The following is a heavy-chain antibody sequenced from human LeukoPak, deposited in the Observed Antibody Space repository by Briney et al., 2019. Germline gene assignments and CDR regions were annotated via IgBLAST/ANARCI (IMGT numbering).Heavy chain of an antibody. CDR2: IKKDGIEK. CDR1: GFTLSSDW. J-gene: IGHJ4*02. CDR3: ARGRYSSRSGGYYFDI. V-gene: IGHV3-7*01. Sequence: PGGSLRLSCVVSGFTLSSDWMSWVRQAPGKGLEWVANIKKDGIEKYYVESVKGRFTISRDNAKNSLSLQMNSLRAEDTAVYYCARGRYSSRSGGYYFDIWGQGTLVTVSS. D-gene: IGHD2-2*01.